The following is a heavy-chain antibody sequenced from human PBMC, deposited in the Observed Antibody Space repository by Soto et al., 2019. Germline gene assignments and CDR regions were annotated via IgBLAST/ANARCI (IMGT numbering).Heavy chain of an antibody. CDR1: GGFISSSSYY. V-gene: IGHV4-39*01. D-gene: IGHD6-19*01. CDR3: ARRTVNIRTFYSGLKTHCFDY. CDR2: IDYSGST. J-gene: IGHJ4*02. Sequence: QLQLQESGPGLVKPSETLSLTCAVSGGFISSSSYYWGWIRQPPGKALEWIGSIDYSGSTCYTPALQSRVAMTVDTSKNQSSLKLDSVTAADTAVYYCARRTVNIRTFYSGLKTHCFDYWGQGTLVTVSS.